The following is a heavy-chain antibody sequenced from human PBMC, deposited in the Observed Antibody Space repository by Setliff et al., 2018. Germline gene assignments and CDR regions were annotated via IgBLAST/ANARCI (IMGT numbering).Heavy chain of an antibody. D-gene: IGHD3-3*01. Sequence: GGSLRLSCAASGFTFSTYRMHWVRQAPGKGLVWVSRIKTDGSYTNYADSVKGRFTISRDNAKNTLYLQMSSLRAEDTAVYYCAKVGIFGGGYFDLWGLGTLVTVSS. CDR3: AKVGIFGGGYFDL. CDR2: IKTDGSYT. J-gene: IGHJ4*02. V-gene: IGHV3-74*01. CDR1: GFTFSTYR.